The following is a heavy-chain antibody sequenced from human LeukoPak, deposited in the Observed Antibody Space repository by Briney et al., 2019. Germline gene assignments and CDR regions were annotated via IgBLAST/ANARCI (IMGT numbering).Heavy chain of an antibody. V-gene: IGHV4-59*01. Sequence: IPSETLSLTCTVSGGSISSYYWSWIRQPPGKGLEWIGYIYNSVSTNYNPSLKSRVTISLDTSKNQFSLKLTSVTAADTAVYYCARKTPMAEAYYFDYWGQGTLVTVSS. CDR1: GGSISSYY. J-gene: IGHJ4*02. CDR3: ARKTPMAEAYYFDY. D-gene: IGHD5-18*01. CDR2: IYNSVST.